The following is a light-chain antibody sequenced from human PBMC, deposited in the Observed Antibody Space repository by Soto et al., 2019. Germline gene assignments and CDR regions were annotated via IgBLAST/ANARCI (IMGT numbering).Light chain of an antibody. V-gene: IGLV1-51*01. CDR1: SSNSGNNY. Sequence: QSVLTQPPSVSAAPGQKVTISCSGSSSNSGNNYVSWYQQLPGTAPKLLIYDNNKRPSGIPDRFSGSKSGTSATLGITGLQTGDEADYYCGTWDSSLSAYVFGTGPKVTVL. CDR3: GTWDSSLSAYV. CDR2: DNN. J-gene: IGLJ1*01.